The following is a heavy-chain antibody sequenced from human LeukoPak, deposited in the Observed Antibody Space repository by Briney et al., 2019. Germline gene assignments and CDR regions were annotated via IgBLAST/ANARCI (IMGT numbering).Heavy chain of an antibody. Sequence: SETLSLTYSVSGSSIGSLSWSWIRQSAGRGLEWIGHIHASGSTDYNPSLKSRVSLSVDTSKNQFSLKLHSVNAADSAIYYCARASRGAYEFDSSGHNFYYYMDVWGIGTAVIVSS. CDR2: IHASGST. CDR1: GSSIGSLS. J-gene: IGHJ6*03. V-gene: IGHV4-4*07. CDR3: ARASRGAYEFDSSGHNFYYYMDV. D-gene: IGHD3-22*01.